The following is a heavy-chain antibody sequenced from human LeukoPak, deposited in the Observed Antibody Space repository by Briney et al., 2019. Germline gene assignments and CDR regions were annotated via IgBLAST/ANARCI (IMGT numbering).Heavy chain of an antibody. CDR3: AKDRLFLDAFDI. CDR2: ISGSGGST. J-gene: IGHJ3*02. V-gene: IGHV3-23*01. CDR1: GVTFSSYA. D-gene: IGHD2-21*02. Sequence: GGSLRLSCAASGVTFSSYAMSWVRQAPGKGQEWDSAISGSGGSTYYADSVKGRFTISRDNSKNTLYLQMNSLRAEDTAVYYCAKDRLFLDAFDIWGQGTMVTVSS.